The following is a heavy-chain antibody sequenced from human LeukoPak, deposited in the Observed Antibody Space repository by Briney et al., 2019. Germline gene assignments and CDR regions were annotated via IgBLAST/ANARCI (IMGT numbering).Heavy chain of an antibody. CDR1: GGTFSSYA. CDR3: ARSPEYYDFWSGYYGYYYYYMDV. D-gene: IGHD3-3*01. J-gene: IGHJ6*03. Sequence: SVKVSCKASGGTFSSYAISWVRQAPGQGLEWMGGIIPIFGTANYAQKFQGRVTITTDESTSTAYMELSSLRSEDTAVYYCARSPEYYDFWSGYYGYYYYYMDVWGKGTTVTVSS. CDR2: IIPIFGTA. V-gene: IGHV1-69*05.